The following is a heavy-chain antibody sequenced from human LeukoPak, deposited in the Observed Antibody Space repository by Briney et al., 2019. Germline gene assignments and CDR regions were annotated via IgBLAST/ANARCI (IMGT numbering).Heavy chain of an antibody. CDR1: GGSISSSSYY. CDR2: IYYSGST. J-gene: IGHJ3*02. V-gene: IGHV4-39*01. D-gene: IGHD5-12*01. CDR3: AEGVDIVATGPDAFDI. Sequence: SETLSLTCTVSGGSISSSSYYWGWIRQPPGKGLEWIGSIYYSGSTYYNPSLKSRVTISVDTSKNQFSLKLSSVTAADTAVYYCAEGVDIVATGPDAFDIWGQGTKVTVSS.